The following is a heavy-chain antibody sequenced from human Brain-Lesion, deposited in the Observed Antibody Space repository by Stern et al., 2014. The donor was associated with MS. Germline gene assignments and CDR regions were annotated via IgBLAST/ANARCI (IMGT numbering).Heavy chain of an antibody. CDR1: GFTFRDYY. CDR2: ISRGGTSV. Sequence: QLVESGGGLVKAGGSLRLSCAASGFTFRDYYMSWIRQAPGKGLEWVSYISRGGTSVYYAESVEGRFTISRDNAKNSLFLQMNSLRAEDTAIYYCVRDLCKSRICYPFDYWGQGTPVTVSS. D-gene: IGHD2-15*01. J-gene: IGHJ4*02. V-gene: IGHV3-11*01. CDR3: VRDLCKSRICYPFDY.